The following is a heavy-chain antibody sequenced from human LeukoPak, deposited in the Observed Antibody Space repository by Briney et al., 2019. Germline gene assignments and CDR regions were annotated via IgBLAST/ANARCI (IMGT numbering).Heavy chain of an antibody. J-gene: IGHJ4*02. CDR3: ARDLPEQWLVFDY. Sequence: GGSLRLSCAASGLTFSSYSMNWVRQAPGKGLEWVSSISSSSSYIYYADSVKGRFTISRDNAKNSLYLQMNSLRAEDTAVYYCARDLPEQWLVFDYWGQGTLVTVSS. CDR2: ISSSSSYI. V-gene: IGHV3-21*01. CDR1: GLTFSSYS. D-gene: IGHD6-19*01.